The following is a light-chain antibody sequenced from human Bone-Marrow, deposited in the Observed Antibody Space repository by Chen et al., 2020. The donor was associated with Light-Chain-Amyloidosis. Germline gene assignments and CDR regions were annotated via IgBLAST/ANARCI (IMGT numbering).Light chain of an antibody. Sequence: SYVLTQPSSVSVAPGQTATIACGGNNIGSTSVQWYQQTPGQAPLLVVYDDSDRPSGIPGRAAGATSGNAATMTSRRVEAGDEADYYCTVWGRSSDRPVFGGGTKLTVL. CDR1: NIGSTS. V-gene: IGLV3-21*02. J-gene: IGLJ3*02. CDR2: DDS. CDR3: TVWGRSSDRPV.